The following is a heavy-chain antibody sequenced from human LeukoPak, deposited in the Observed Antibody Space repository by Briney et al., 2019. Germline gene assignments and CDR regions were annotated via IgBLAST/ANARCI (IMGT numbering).Heavy chain of an antibody. CDR1: GFTFSSYS. D-gene: IGHD3-22*01. CDR2: ISSSSSTI. CDR3: AGDTDSSGYSSFDY. Sequence: GGSLRLSCAASGFTFSSYSMNWVRQAPGKGLEWVSYISSSSSTIYYADSVKGRFTISRDNAKNSLYLQMNSLRAEDTAVYYCAGDTDSSGYSSFDYWGQGTLVTVSS. V-gene: IGHV3-48*01. J-gene: IGHJ4*02.